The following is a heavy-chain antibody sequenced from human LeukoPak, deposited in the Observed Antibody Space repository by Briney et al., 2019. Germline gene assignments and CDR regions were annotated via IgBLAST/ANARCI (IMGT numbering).Heavy chain of an antibody. Sequence: ASVKVSCKASGYTFTSYGISWVRQAPGQGLEWMGWISAYNGNTNYAQKLQGRVNMTTDTSTSTAYMELRSLRSDDTAVYYCARLGIAAAGSFYYYGMDVWGQGTTVTVSS. CDR1: GYTFTSYG. D-gene: IGHD6-13*01. V-gene: IGHV1-18*01. J-gene: IGHJ6*02. CDR2: ISAYNGNT. CDR3: ARLGIAAAGSFYYYGMDV.